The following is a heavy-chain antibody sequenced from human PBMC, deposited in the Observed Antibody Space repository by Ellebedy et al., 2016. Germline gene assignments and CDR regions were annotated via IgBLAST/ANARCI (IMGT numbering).Heavy chain of an antibody. V-gene: IGHV3-48*04. CDR2: ITSGGNAM. Sequence: GESLKISXEGSGFAFSKSPMNWVRQPPGKGLEWISYITSGGNAMDYADSVKGRFTVSRDNAKNSVYLQMNSLRADDTAMYYCAKDHPNWAIDYWGQGTLVTVSS. CDR3: AKDHPNWAIDY. J-gene: IGHJ4*02. D-gene: IGHD7-27*01. CDR1: GFAFSKSP.